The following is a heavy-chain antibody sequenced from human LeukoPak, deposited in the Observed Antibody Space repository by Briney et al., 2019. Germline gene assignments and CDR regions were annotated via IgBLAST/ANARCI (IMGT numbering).Heavy chain of an antibody. V-gene: IGHV3-66*02. Sequence: GGSLRLSCAASGFTVSSNYMSWVRQAPGKGLEWVSVIYSGGSTYYADSVKGRFTISRDNSKNTLYLQMNSLRAEDTAVYYCVRAKLKREVVIYFDYWGQGTLVTVSS. CDR1: GFTVSSNY. CDR3: VRAKLKREVVIYFDY. D-gene: IGHD3-22*01. J-gene: IGHJ4*02. CDR2: IYSGGST.